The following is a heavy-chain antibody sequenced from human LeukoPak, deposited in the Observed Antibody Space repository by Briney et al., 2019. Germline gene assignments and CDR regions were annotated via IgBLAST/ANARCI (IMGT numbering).Heavy chain of an antibody. V-gene: IGHV1-18*01. D-gene: IGHD5-18*01. CDR1: GYTFTSYG. CDR3: ARTGIQLWSFDY. J-gene: IGHJ4*02. Sequence: ALVKVSCKASGYTFTSYGIGWVRQAPGQGLEWMGWISAYNGNTNYAQNLQGRVTMTTDTSTSTAYMELRSLRSDDTAVYYCARTGIQLWSFDYWGQGTLVTVSS. CDR2: ISAYNGNT.